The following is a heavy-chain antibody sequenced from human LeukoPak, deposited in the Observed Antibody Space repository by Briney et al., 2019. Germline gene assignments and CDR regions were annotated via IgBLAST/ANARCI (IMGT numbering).Heavy chain of an antibody. CDR3: ARETPRRGETRDGYR. CDR1: GFTFKKYW. D-gene: IGHD5-24*01. CDR2: IKEDGSET. Sequence: GGSLRLSCAASGFTFKKYWMNWVRQVPGKGLECLANIKEDGSETYYADSVKGRFTISRDNPKNLLFLQINSLRVEDTAVYYCARETPRRGETRDGYRWGQGTLVSVSS. V-gene: IGHV3-7*01. J-gene: IGHJ4*02.